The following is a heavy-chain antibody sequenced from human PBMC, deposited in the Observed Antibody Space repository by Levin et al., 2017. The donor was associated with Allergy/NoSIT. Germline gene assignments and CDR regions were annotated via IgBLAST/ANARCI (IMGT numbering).Heavy chain of an antibody. Sequence: GASVKVSCKASGYTFSDFDVNWVRQAAGHGLEWVGRVDPNSGDTDYSQKVQGRVILSTDPSRSIAYMELTSLTSDDTAIYYCARGWRGQRQQFLVYWGQGTLVTVSS. CDR2: VDPNSGDT. D-gene: IGHD2-8*02. V-gene: IGHV1-8*01. CDR1: GYTFSDFD. J-gene: IGHJ4*02. CDR3: ARGWRGQRQQFLVY.